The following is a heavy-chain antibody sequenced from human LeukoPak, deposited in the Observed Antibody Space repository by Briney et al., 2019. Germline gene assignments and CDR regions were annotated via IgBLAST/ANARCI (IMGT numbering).Heavy chain of an antibody. CDR3: ARHVPPNTAMVRN. CDR1: GGSISSSSYY. V-gene: IGHV4-39*01. D-gene: IGHD5-18*01. CDR2: IYYSGST. J-gene: IGHJ4*02. Sequence: SETLSLTCTVSGGSISSSSYYWGWIRQPPGKGLEWIGRIYYSGSTYYKPSLKSRVTISVDTSKNQFSLKLSSVTAADTAVYYCARHVPPNTAMVRNWGQGTLVTVSS.